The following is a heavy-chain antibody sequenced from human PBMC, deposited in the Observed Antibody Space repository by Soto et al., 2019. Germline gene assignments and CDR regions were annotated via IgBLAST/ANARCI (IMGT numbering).Heavy chain of an antibody. CDR3: ARDLGGYYWFDP. D-gene: IGHD5-12*01. CDR2: IYSSGST. V-gene: IGHV4-59*01. Sequence: QVQLQESGPRLVKPSETLSLTCTVSGDSISGFHLHWIRQPPGKGLQWIVYIYSSGSTMYNPSLKRRVTMPVDTSQNQFSLKLNSVTAADTDVYYCARDLGGYYWFDPWGQGTLVTVSS. CDR1: GDSISGFH. J-gene: IGHJ5*02.